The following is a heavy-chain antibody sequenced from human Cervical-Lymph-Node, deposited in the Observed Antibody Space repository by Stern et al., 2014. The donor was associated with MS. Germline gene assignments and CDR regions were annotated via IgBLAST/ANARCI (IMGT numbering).Heavy chain of an antibody. D-gene: IGHD6-19*01. Sequence: ESGPTLVKPTQTLTLTCTFSGFSLSTSGVGVGWIRQPPGKALEWFALIYWDDDKYYSPSLKSRLTITKDTSKNQVVLTMTNMDPVDTATYYCAHSRYSSGSERNYFDYWGQGTLVTVSS. CDR2: IYWDDDK. CDR3: AHSRYSSGSERNYFDY. CDR1: GFSLSTSGVG. J-gene: IGHJ4*02. V-gene: IGHV2-5*02.